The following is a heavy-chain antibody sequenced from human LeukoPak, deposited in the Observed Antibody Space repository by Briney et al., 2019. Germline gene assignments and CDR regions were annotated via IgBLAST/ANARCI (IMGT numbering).Heavy chain of an antibody. Sequence: PGGSLRLSCAASGFTFSSYWMSWVRQAPGKGLEWVANIKQDGSEKYYVDSVKGRFTISRDNAKNSLYLQMNSLRAEDTAVYYCAREGGDYDFWSGYFDYWGQGTLVTVSS. CDR2: IKQDGSEK. CDR1: GFTFSSYW. CDR3: AREGGDYDFWSGYFDY. J-gene: IGHJ4*02. D-gene: IGHD3-3*01. V-gene: IGHV3-7*01.